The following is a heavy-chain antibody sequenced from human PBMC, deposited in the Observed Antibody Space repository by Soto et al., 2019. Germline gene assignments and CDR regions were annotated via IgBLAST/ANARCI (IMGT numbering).Heavy chain of an antibody. CDR2: ISGSGGSA. D-gene: IGHD3-9*01. CDR1: GFSFAGYA. Sequence: GGSLRLSCAPSGFSFAGYAMAWVRQARGKGLEWVTAISGSGGSAYYADSVKGRFTFYRDNSRDTVYLQMNGLRAEDTAVYYCAKFFTGWYDDFDIWGQGKMV. CDR3: AKFFTGWYDDFDI. J-gene: IGHJ3*02. V-gene: IGHV3-23*01.